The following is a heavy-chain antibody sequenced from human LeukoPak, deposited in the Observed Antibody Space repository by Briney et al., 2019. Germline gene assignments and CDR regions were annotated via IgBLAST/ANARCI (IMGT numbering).Heavy chain of an antibody. J-gene: IGHJ6*03. D-gene: IGHD1-1*01. V-gene: IGHV5-51*01. Sequence: GESLKISCKGSGYSFTSYWIGWVRQMPGKGLEWMGIIYPGDSDTRYSPSFQGQVTISADKSISTAYLQWSSLKASDTAMYYCARTNWNDLLNYYYMDVWGKGTTVTVSS. CDR1: GYSFTSYW. CDR2: IYPGDSDT. CDR3: ARTNWNDLLNYYYMDV.